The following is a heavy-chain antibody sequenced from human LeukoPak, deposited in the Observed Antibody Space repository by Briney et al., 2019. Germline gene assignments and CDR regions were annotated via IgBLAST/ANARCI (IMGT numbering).Heavy chain of an antibody. CDR2: ISWNSGSI. CDR1: GFTFDDYA. Sequence: QAGRSLRLSCAASGFTFDDYAMHWVRQAPGKGLEWVSGISWNSGSIGYADSVKGRFTISRDNAKNSLYLQMNSLRAEDTALYYCAKDGASVAGPGGDYWGQGTLVTVSS. D-gene: IGHD6-19*01. J-gene: IGHJ4*02. CDR3: AKDGASVAGPGGDY. V-gene: IGHV3-9*01.